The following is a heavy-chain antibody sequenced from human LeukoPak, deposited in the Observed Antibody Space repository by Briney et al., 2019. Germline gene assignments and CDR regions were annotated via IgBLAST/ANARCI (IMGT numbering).Heavy chain of an antibody. Sequence: ASVKVSCKASGYTFTSYDINWVRQATGQGLEWMGWVNPNSGNTGYAQKFQGRVTMTRNTSISTAYMELSSLRSEDTAVYYCARSDSRDDFWSGYYTGIDWFDPWGQGTLVTVSS. D-gene: IGHD3-3*01. CDR2: VNPNSGNT. V-gene: IGHV1-8*01. CDR1: GYTFTSYD. CDR3: ARSDSRDDFWSGYYTGIDWFDP. J-gene: IGHJ5*02.